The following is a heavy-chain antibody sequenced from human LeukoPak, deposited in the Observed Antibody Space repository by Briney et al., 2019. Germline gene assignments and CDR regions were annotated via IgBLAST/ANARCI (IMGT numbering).Heavy chain of an antibody. D-gene: IGHD3-9*01. CDR2: IYIGGTT. V-gene: IGHV3-53*01. CDR3: ARHTSFYDFLTGFYSFYYFDY. J-gene: IGHJ4*02. Sequence: GGSLRLSCAASGFTVSSNYMSWVRQAPGKGLEWVSVIYIGGTTYYADCVKGRFTISRDNSKNTLYLQMNSLRAEDTAMYYCARHTSFYDFLTGFYSFYYFDYWGQGTLVTVSS. CDR1: GFTVSSNY.